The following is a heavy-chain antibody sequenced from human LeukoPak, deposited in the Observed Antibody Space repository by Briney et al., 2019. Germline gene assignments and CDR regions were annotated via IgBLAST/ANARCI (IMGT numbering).Heavy chain of an antibody. CDR2: IKQDGSEK. J-gene: IGHJ6*03. CDR3: AAQIVVVPAAMNYYYMDV. CDR1: GFTFSTYW. V-gene: IGHV3-7*01. Sequence: GGSLRLSCAASGFTFSTYWMSWARQAPGKRPEWVAYIKQDGSEKYYVDSVRGRFTISRDNAKNSLYLRMNSLRAEDTAVYYCAAQIVVVPAAMNYYYMDVWGKGTTVTVSS. D-gene: IGHD2-2*01.